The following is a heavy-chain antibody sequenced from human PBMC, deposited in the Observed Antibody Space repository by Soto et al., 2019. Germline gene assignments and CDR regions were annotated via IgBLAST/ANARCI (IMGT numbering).Heavy chain of an antibody. CDR2: ITYDGANG. CDR3: ARAFSGSYPNFDY. D-gene: IGHD1-26*01. Sequence: GGSLRLSCLASGFIFRSYAMHWVRQAPGKGLEWVAVITYDGANGYYADSVRGRFAISRDNSKSTLFLQMNSLRPEDTAVYYCARAFSGSYPNFDYWGQGTLVTV. CDR1: GFIFRSYA. V-gene: IGHV3-30*09. J-gene: IGHJ4*02.